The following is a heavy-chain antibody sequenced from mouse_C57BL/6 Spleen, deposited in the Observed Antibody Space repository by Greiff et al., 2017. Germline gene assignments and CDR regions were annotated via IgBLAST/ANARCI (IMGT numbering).Heavy chain of an antibody. CDR2: ISYDGSN. J-gene: IGHJ1*03. CDR3: ARASIYDGPYFDV. Sequence: EVQLKESGPGLVKPSQSLSLTCSVTGYSITSGYYWNWIRQFPGKKLEWMGYISYDGSNNYNPSFKNRITITRDPSKNQFFLKLNSVTTEDTATYYCARASIYDGPYFDVWGTGTTVTVSS. D-gene: IGHD2-3*01. CDR1: GYSITSGYY. V-gene: IGHV3-6*01.